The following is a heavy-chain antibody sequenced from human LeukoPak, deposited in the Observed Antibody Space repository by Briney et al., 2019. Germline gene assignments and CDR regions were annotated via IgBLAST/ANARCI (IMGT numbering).Heavy chain of an antibody. Sequence: GGSLRLSCAASGFTFDDYAMYWVRQAPGKGLEWVSGISWSSGTTGYADSVKGRFTISRDNSKNTLYLQMNSLRAEDTAVYYCARGEVHYIVVVPSATIDYWGQGTLVTVSS. J-gene: IGHJ4*02. CDR1: GFTFDDYA. CDR3: ARGEVHYIVVVPSATIDY. V-gene: IGHV3-9*01. CDR2: ISWSSGTT. D-gene: IGHD2-2*01.